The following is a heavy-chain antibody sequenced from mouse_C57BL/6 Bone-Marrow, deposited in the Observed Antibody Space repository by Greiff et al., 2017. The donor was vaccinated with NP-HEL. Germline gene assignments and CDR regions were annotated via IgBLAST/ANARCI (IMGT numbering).Heavy chain of an antibody. CDR3: ARHYYSNYFDY. CDR2: ISSGGSYT. Sequence: EVKLVESGGDLVKPGGSLKLSCAASGFTFSSYGMSWVRQTPDKRLAWVATISSGGSYTYYPDSVKGRFTISRDDAMNTLYLQMSSLKSEDTAMYYCARHYYSNYFDYWGQGTTLTVSS. J-gene: IGHJ2*01. D-gene: IGHD2-5*01. CDR1: GFTFSSYG. V-gene: IGHV5-6*02.